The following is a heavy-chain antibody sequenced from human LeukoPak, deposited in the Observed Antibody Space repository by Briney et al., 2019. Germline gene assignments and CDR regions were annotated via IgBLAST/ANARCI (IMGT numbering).Heavy chain of an antibody. D-gene: IGHD2-21*01. CDR1: GYSISNGHY. CDR3: ARVVVRYCYFDY. Sequence: PSETLSLTCTVSGYSISNGHYWGWIRQPPGKGLEWIGSIYHSGSTYYNPSLKSRVTISVDTSKNQFSLKLSSVTAADTAVYYCARVVVRYCYFDYWGQGTLVTVSS. J-gene: IGHJ4*02. V-gene: IGHV4-38-2*02. CDR2: IYHSGST.